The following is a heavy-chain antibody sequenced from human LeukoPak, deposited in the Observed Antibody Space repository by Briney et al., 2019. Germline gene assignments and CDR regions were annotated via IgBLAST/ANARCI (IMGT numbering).Heavy chain of an antibody. CDR1: GFTFSRYP. J-gene: IGHJ4*02. Sequence: PGGSLRLSCAASGFTFSRYPMNWVRQAPGKGLEWVSAVTSTSDKIYYAESVRGRFTISRDNSKNSLYLQLHSLGVEDTAMYFCARGGDYQTLDYWGQRALVIVSS. V-gene: IGHV3-21*01. CDR3: ARGGDYQTLDY. CDR2: VTSTSDKI. D-gene: IGHD4-17*01.